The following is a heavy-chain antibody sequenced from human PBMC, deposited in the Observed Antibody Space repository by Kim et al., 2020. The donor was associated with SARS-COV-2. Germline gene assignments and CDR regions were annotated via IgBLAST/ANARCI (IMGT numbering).Heavy chain of an antibody. D-gene: IGHD3-16*01. Sequence: ASVKVSCKASGYTFTSYDINWVRQGTGQGLEWMGWMNPNSGNTGYAQKFQGRVTMTRNTSISTAYMELSSLRSEDTAVYYCAREKTYYDYVWGSSTYYGMDVWGQGTTVTVSS. J-gene: IGHJ6*02. CDR1: GYTFTSYD. V-gene: IGHV1-8*01. CDR3: AREKTYYDYVWGSSTYYGMDV. CDR2: MNPNSGNT.